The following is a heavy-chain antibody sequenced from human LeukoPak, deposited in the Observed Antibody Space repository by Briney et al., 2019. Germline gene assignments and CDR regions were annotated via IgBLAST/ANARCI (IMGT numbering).Heavy chain of an antibody. CDR2: ISSRGAGK. CDR3: AKDVGQVVVAANFDY. Sequence: GSLRLSCATSGFTVSSYAMSSVRQGPGKGLEWVSAISSRGAGKYDADSGKGRVTISRGNSKNTLYLQMNSLRAEDTGVYYCAKDVGQVVVAANFDYWGQGTLVTVSS. J-gene: IGHJ4*02. CDR1: GFTVSSYA. D-gene: IGHD2-15*01. V-gene: IGHV3-23*01.